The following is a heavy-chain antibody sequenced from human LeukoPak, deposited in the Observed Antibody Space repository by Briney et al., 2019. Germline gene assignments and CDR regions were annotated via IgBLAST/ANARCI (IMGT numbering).Heavy chain of an antibody. J-gene: IGHJ4*02. CDR1: GYTFSGYY. CDR2: INPSSGGT. V-gene: IGHV1-2*02. D-gene: IGHD3-22*01. CDR3: ARATGGYYDYFDY. Sequence: ASVKVSCKASGYTFSGYYIHWVRQAPGQGLEWMGWINPSSGGTNYAQKFQGRVTMTRDTSISTAYMELSRLTSDDTAVYYCARATGGYYDYFDYWGQGTLVTVSS.